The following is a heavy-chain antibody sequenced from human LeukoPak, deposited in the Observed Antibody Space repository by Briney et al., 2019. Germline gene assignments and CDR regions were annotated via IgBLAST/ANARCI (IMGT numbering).Heavy chain of an antibody. V-gene: IGHV4-4*07. CDR2: IYISGST. CDR1: GGSISSYY. J-gene: IGHJ4*02. Sequence: PSETLSLTCTVSGGSISSYYWSWIRQPAEKGLEWIGRIYISGSTNYNPSLKSRVTMSVDTSKNQFSLKLSSVTAADTAVYYCARDRGTWNDDGFDYWGQGTLVTVSS. CDR3: ARDRGTWNDDGFDY. D-gene: IGHD1-1*01.